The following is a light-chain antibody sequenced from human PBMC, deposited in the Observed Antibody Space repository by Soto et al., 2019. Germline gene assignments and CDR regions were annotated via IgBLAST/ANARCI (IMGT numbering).Light chain of an antibody. V-gene: IGKV3-11*01. CDR2: DAS. CDR3: QQRSKSIT. Sequence: EIVLTQSPATLSLSPGEIATLSCRASQSVGSYLAWYQHKPGRAPRLLINDASNRATGIPARFSGSGSGTNFTLTISSLEPEDFAVYYCQQRSKSITFGQGTRREIK. CDR1: QSVGSY. J-gene: IGKJ5*01.